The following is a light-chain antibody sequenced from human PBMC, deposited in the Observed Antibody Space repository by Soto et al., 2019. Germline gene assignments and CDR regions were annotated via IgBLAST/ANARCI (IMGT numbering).Light chain of an antibody. Sequence: QSVLTQSPSASASLGASVRLTCTLSSGHSSFAIAWHQQQPGKGPRFLMKINSDGSHSKGDGISHRFSGSSSGTERYFTISSLQSEDEADYYCQTWGTGIRVFGGGTQLTVL. CDR3: QTWGTGIRV. V-gene: IGLV4-69*01. J-gene: IGLJ3*02. CDR1: SGHSSFA. CDR2: INSDGSH.